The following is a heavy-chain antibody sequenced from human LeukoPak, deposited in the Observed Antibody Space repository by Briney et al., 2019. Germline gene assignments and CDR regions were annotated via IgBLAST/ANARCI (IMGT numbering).Heavy chain of an antibody. Sequence: SETLSLTCAVSGGSFSGVFWNWIRQPPGKGLEWIAEINHRGITNYSPSLKSRVTISVDTSKNQFSLKLTSVTAADTGVYYCARDPTTVVTLLHYFDDWGQGTLVTVSS. CDR1: GGSFSGVF. CDR2: INHRGIT. D-gene: IGHD4-23*01. J-gene: IGHJ4*02. CDR3: ARDPTTVVTLLHYFDD. V-gene: IGHV4-34*01.